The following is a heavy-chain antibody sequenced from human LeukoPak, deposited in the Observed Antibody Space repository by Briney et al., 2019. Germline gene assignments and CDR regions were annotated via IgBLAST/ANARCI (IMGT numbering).Heavy chain of an antibody. J-gene: IGHJ4*02. CDR1: GYTFTSYG. D-gene: IGHD3-10*01. CDR3: ASSDGSGSYYVFDY. V-gene: IGHV1-18*01. Sequence: GASVKVSCKASGYTFTSYGISWVRQAPGQGLEWMGWISGYNGNTNYAQKFQGRVTMTRDTSISTAYMELSRLRSDDTAVYYCASSDGSGSYYVFDYWGQGTLVTVSS. CDR2: ISGYNGNT.